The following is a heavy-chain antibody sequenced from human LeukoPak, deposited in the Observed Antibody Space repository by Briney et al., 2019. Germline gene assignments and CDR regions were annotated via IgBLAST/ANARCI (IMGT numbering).Heavy chain of an antibody. CDR1: GFTVSSNY. CDR3: ASRGYNYGSPYFDY. V-gene: IGHV3-66*01. Sequence: PGGSLRLSCAASGFTVSSNYMSWVRQAPGKGLEWVSVIYSGGDTFYADSVKGRFTISRDNSKNTLYLQMNSLRAEDTAVYYCASRGYNYGSPYFDYWGQGTLVTVSS. CDR2: IYSGGDT. D-gene: IGHD5-18*01. J-gene: IGHJ4*02.